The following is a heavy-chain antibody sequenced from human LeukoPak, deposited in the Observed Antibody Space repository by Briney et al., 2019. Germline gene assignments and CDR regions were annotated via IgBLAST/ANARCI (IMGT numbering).Heavy chain of an antibody. CDR2: IYHSGST. CDR1: GGSISSGGYY. Sequence: PSETLSLTCTVSGGSISSGGYYWSWIRQPPGKGLEWIGYIYHSGSTYYNPSLKSRVTISVDRSKNQFSLKLSSVTAADTAVYYCAREDGEAAAGYTWGMFDYWGQGTLVTVSS. V-gene: IGHV4-30-2*01. D-gene: IGHD6-13*01. J-gene: IGHJ4*02. CDR3: AREDGEAAAGYTWGMFDY.